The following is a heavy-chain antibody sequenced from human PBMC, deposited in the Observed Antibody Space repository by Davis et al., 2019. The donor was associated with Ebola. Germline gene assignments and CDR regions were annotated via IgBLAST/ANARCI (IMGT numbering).Heavy chain of an antibody. CDR3: VRGTHYAHDY. D-gene: IGHD2-2*01. Sequence: GESLKISCAASGFTFSRYWMHWVRQAPGKGLVYVSRISSDGGITSYADSVKGRFTISRDNAKSTLYLQMNSLTAEDTAVYYCVRGTHYAHDYWGQGTLVTVSS. CDR1: GFTFSRYW. CDR2: ISSDGGIT. V-gene: IGHV3-74*01. J-gene: IGHJ4*02.